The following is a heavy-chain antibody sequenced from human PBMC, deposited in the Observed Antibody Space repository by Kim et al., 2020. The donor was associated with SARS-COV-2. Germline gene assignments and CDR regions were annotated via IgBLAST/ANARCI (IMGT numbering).Heavy chain of an antibody. D-gene: IGHD6-19*01. CDR3: ASSSSGWYHYGMDV. CDR2: ISAYNGNT. CDR1: GYTFTSYG. J-gene: IGHJ6*02. V-gene: IGHV1-18*01. Sequence: ASVKVSCKASGYTFTSYGISWVRQAPGQGLEWMGWISAYNGNTNYAQKLQGRVTMTTDTSTSTAYMELRSLRSDDTAVYYCASSSSGWYHYGMDVWGQGTTVTVSS.